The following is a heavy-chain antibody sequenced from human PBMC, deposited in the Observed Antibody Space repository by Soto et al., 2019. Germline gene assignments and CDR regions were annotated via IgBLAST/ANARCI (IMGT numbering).Heavy chain of an antibody. V-gene: IGHV1-8*01. CDR3: ARAHYYDSSGYYPNFDY. Sequence: QVQLVQSGAEVKKPGASVKVSCKASGYTFTSYDINWVRQATGQGLEWMGWMNPNSGNTGYGQKFQGRVTMTRNTAISTAYRELSSLRSDDTVVYYCARAHYYDSSGYYPNFDYWGQGTLVTVSS. CDR2: MNPNSGNT. CDR1: GYTFTSYD. J-gene: IGHJ4*02. D-gene: IGHD3-22*01.